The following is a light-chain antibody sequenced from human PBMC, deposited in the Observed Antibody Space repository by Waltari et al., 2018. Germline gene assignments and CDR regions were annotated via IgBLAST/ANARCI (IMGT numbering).Light chain of an antibody. V-gene: IGLV1-44*01. CDR3: AAWYDSLSGLV. CDR1: SSNISTNR. J-gene: IGLJ3*02. Sequence: QSVLTQPPSASGTPGQWATISCSGSSSNISTNRVNWYQQPPGTAPKLLIYGHNLRPTGVPDRFSGSKSGSSASLAISGLQSEDEADYYCAAWYDSLSGLVFGGGTKVTVL. CDR2: GHN.